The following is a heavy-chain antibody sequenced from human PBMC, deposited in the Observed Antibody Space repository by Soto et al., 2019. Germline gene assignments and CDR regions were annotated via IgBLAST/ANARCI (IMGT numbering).Heavy chain of an antibody. V-gene: IGHV4-30-4*01. CDR3: ASKIVLVPGATGDYFDS. J-gene: IGHJ4*02. D-gene: IGHD2-2*01. CDR1: GDSITNEDHS. CDR2: FDYSRNT. Sequence: QVQLQESGPGLLNPSQTLSLTCTVSGDSITNEDHSWSWIRQPPGKGMEGIGQFDYSRNTDYNPYLKRRVAISVDTSKNQFSLKLRSVTAADTALYYCASKIVLVPGATGDYFDSWGQGTLVTVSS.